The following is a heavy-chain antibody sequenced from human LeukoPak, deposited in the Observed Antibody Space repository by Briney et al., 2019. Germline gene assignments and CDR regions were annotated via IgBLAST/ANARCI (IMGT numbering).Heavy chain of an antibody. CDR1: GFIFRNYG. V-gene: IGHV3-48*03. J-gene: IGHJ6*02. CDR3: AREIYCSSTSCYIV. CDR2: ITSGGTTM. D-gene: IGHD2-2*02. Sequence: PGGSLRLSCAASGFIFRNYGMNWVRQAPRRGLEWVSYITSGGTTMYYAYSVKGRFTISRDNAKNSLYLQMNSLRAEETAVYYCAREIYCSSTSCYIVWGQGTTVTVSS.